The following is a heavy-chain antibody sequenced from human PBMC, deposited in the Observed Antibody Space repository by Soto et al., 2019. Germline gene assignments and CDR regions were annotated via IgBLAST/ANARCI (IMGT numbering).Heavy chain of an antibody. V-gene: IGHV3-48*02. D-gene: IGHD3-22*01. Sequence: DVQLVESGGGWVQPGGSLRLSCAASVFTFSVYSMNWVRQAPGKGLDWVSYITGSSDRILFADSVKGRFTVSRDNAKNSLYLQMNSLRDEDTGIYYCTTSNGHMNHWGQGTLVSVSS. CDR1: VFTFSVYS. J-gene: IGHJ4*02. CDR2: ITGSSDRI. CDR3: TTSNGHMNH.